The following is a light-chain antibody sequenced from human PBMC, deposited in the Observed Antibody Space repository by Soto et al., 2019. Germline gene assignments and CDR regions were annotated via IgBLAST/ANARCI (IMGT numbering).Light chain of an antibody. CDR1: QGISNY. CDR2: TAS. Sequence: DIQMTQSPSSLSASVRDRITITCRANQGISNYLAWYQQKPGKVPKLLIYTASTLQSGVPSRFSGSGSGTDFTLTISSLQPEDVATYYCQKYNSAPPWTFGQGTKVEIK. CDR3: QKYNSAPPWT. J-gene: IGKJ1*01. V-gene: IGKV1-27*01.